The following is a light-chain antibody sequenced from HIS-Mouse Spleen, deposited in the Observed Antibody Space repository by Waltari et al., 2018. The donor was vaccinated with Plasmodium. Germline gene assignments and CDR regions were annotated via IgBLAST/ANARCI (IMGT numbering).Light chain of an antibody. V-gene: IGLV2-14*03. Sequence: QSALTQPASVSGSPGQSITISCTGTSRDVGGYHYVSWYQQHPGKAPKLMMYDVSNRPSGVSNRFSGSKSGNTASLTISGLQAEDEADYYCSSYTSSSTLVFGGGTKLTVL. CDR3: SSYTSSSTLV. CDR2: DVS. CDR1: SRDVGGYHY. J-gene: IGLJ2*01.